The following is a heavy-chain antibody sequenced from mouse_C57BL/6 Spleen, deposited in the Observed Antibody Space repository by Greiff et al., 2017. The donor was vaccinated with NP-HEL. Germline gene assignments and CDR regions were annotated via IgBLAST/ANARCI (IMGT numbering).Heavy chain of an antibody. CDR1: GFSLTSYG. D-gene: IGHD1-1*01. CDR2: IWSGGST. Sequence: QVQLQQSGPGLVQPSQSLSITCTVSGFSLTSYGVHWVRQSPGTGLEWLGVIWSGGSTDYNAAFISRLSISKDNSKSQVFFKMNSLQADDTAIYYCATNYYGSSSAWFAYWGQGTLVTVSA. V-gene: IGHV2-2*01. J-gene: IGHJ3*01. CDR3: ATNYYGSSSAWFAY.